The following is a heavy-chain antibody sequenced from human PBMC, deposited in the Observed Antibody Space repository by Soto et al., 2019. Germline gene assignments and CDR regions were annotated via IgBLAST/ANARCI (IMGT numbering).Heavy chain of an antibody. CDR2: IYYSGST. D-gene: IGHD3-10*01. J-gene: IGHJ4*02. CDR3: ARVGMVRGAYYFDY. V-gene: IGHV4-59*01. Sequence: PSETLSLTCTVSGGSISSYYWSWIRQPPGKGLEWIGYIYYSGSTNYNPSLKSRVTISVDTSKNQFSLKLSSVAAADTAVYYCARVGMVRGAYYFDYWGQGTLVTVSS. CDR1: GGSISSYY.